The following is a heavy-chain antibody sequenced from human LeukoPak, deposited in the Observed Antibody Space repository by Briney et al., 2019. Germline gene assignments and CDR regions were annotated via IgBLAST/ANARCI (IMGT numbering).Heavy chain of an antibody. D-gene: IGHD1-26*01. CDR3: ARERGWYSGSYVDS. V-gene: IGHV4-59*01. CDR1: GGSISGYY. Sequence: SETLSLTCTVSGGSISGYYWSWIRQPPGKRLEGIGYIYYSGSTYYNPSLKSRVTISVDTSQNHFSLRLTSVTAADTAVYYCARERGWYSGSYVDSWGQGTLVTVSS. J-gene: IGHJ4*02. CDR2: IYYSGST.